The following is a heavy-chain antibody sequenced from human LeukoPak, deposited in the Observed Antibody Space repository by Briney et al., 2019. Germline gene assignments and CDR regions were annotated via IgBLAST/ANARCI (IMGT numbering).Heavy chain of an antibody. Sequence: ASVKVSCKASGYTFTVYYMHWVRQAPGQGLEWMGWINPNSGGTNYAQKFQGRATMTRDTSISTAYMELSRLRSDDTAVYYCALSSGGLDFQHWGQGTLVTVSS. CDR2: INPNSGGT. D-gene: IGHD2-15*01. J-gene: IGHJ1*01. CDR3: ALSSGGLDFQH. V-gene: IGHV1-2*02. CDR1: GYTFTVYY.